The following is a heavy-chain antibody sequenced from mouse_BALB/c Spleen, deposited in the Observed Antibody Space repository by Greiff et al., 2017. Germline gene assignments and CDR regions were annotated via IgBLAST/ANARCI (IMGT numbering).Heavy chain of an antibody. J-gene: IGHJ4*01. CDR2: IWSGGST. Sequence: VKLMESGPGLVQPSQSLSITCTVSGFSLTSYGVHWVRQSPGKGLEWLGVIWSGGSTDYNAAFISRLSISKDNSKSQVFFKMNSLQANDTAIYYCARNTADYYAMDYWGQGTSVTVSS. CDR1: GFSLTSYG. D-gene: IGHD1-2*01. V-gene: IGHV2-2*02. CDR3: ARNTADYYAMDY.